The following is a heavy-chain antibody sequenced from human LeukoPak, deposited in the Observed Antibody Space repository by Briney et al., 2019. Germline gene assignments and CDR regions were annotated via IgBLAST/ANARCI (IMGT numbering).Heavy chain of an antibody. CDR1: GFAFSNSN. CDR3: ASESYRY. J-gene: IGHJ4*02. V-gene: IGHV3-48*04. D-gene: IGHD3-10*01. CDR2: ISSTSSIT. Sequence: GGSLRLSCAASGFAFSNSNMNWVRQAPGKGPEWISYISSTSSITHYADSVKGRFTISRDNAKNSVYLQMNSLRAEDTAVYYCASESYRYWGQGTLVTVSS.